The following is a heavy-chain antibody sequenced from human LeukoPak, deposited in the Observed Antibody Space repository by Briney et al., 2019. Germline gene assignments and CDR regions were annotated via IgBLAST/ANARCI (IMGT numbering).Heavy chain of an antibody. CDR2: IYYSGST. V-gene: IGHV4-59*08. J-gene: IGHJ4*02. Sequence: SETLSLTCTVSGGSIGSYYWSWIRQPPGKGLEWIGYIYYSGSTNYNPSLKSRVTISVDMSKNQFSLKLSSVTAADTAVYYCARGSGSPPFYYWGQGTLVTVSS. D-gene: IGHD3-22*01. CDR3: ARGSGSPPFYY. CDR1: GGSIGSYY.